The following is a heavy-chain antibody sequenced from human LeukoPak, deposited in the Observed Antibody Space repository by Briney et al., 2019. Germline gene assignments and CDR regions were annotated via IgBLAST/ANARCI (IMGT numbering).Heavy chain of an antibody. Sequence: GGSLRLSCAASGFTSISYSMNWVRQAPGKGLEWVSSISSSSSYIYYAGSVKGRFTISRDNAKNSLYLQMNSLRAEDTAVYYCARGKWPLIIRWFDPWGQGTLVTVSS. CDR2: ISSSSSYI. CDR3: ARGKWPLIIRWFDP. D-gene: IGHD5-12*01. J-gene: IGHJ5*02. CDR1: GFTSISYS. V-gene: IGHV3-21*01.